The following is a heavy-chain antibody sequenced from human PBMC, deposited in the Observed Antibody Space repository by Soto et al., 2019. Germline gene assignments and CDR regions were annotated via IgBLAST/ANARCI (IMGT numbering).Heavy chain of an antibody. CDR3: ARGMWSSSSEGDWFDP. D-gene: IGHD6-6*01. CDR2: ISYDGSNK. V-gene: IGHV3-30-3*01. CDR1: GFTFSSYA. Sequence: QVQLVESGGGVVQPGRSLRLSCAASGFTFSSYAMHWVRQAPGKGLEWVAVISYDGSNKYYADSVKGRFTISRDNSKNTLYLQMNSLRAEDTAVYSCARGMWSSSSEGDWFDPWGQGTLVTVSS. J-gene: IGHJ5*02.